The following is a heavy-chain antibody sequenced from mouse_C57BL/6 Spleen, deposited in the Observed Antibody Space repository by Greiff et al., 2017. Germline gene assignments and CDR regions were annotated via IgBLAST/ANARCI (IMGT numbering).Heavy chain of an antibody. V-gene: IGHV1-50*01. CDR3: ARGVLPLYYAMDY. Sequence: QVQLKQPGAELVKPGASVKLSCKASGYTFTSYWMQWLKQRPGQGLEWIGEIDPSDSYTNYNQKFTGKATLTVDTSSSTAYLQLSSLTSEDSAVYYCARGVLPLYYAMDYWGQGTSVTVSS. CDR1: GYTFTSYW. CDR2: IDPSDSYT. J-gene: IGHJ4*01. D-gene: IGHD1-1*01.